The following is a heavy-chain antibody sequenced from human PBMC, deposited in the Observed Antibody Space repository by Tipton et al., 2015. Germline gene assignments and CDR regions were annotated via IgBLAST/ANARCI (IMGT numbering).Heavy chain of an antibody. V-gene: IGHV4-59*01. Sequence: TLSLTCTVSGTSINSYYWTWIRQPPGKGLEWIGYVYHSGTPNYNPSLKSRVTIPVDTSKTQFSLKMSSVTASDTAGYYCARARGRHGGLFDSWGQGILVTVSS. CDR3: ARARGRHGGLFDS. J-gene: IGHJ4*02. CDR1: GTSINSYY. CDR2: VYHSGTP. D-gene: IGHD4-23*01.